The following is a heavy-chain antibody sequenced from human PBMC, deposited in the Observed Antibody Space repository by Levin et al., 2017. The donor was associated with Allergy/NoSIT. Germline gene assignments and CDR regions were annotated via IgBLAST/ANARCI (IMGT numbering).Heavy chain of an antibody. CDR1: GFTFSNAW. D-gene: IGHD3-22*01. V-gene: IGHV3-15*01. CDR2: IKSKTDGGTT. Sequence: GGSLRLSCAASGFTFSNAWMSWVRQAPGKGLEWVGRIKSKTDGGTTDYAAPVKGRFTISRDDSKNTLYLQMNSLKTEDTAVYYCTARSSGYYDAFDIWGQGTMVTVSS. J-gene: IGHJ3*02. CDR3: TARSSGYYDAFDI.